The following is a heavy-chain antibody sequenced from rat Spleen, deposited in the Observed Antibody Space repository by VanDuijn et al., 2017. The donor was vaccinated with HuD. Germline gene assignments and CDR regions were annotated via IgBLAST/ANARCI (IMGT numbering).Heavy chain of an antibody. CDR1: GFTFNNYW. V-gene: IGHV5-31*01. CDR2: ITNTGDYV. D-gene: IGHD5-1*01. Sequence: EVQLVESGGGLVQPGRSMKLSCVASGFTFNNYWMSWIRQAPGKGLEWVASITNTGDYVYYPDSVKGRFTISRDNAQCTLYLQMNSLRSEDTATYYCARQDWEGSYWYFDFWGPGTMVTVSS. CDR3: ARQDWEGSYWYFDF. J-gene: IGHJ1*01.